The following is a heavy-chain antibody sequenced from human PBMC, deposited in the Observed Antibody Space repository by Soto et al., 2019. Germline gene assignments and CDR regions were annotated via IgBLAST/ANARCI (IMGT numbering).Heavy chain of an antibody. J-gene: IGHJ4*02. Sequence: SETLSLTCAVYDGSFSGYYWSWIRQPPGKGLEWIGEINHSGSTNYNPSLKSRVTISVDTSKNQFSLKLSSVTAADTAVYYCARGHLFYYDSSGSLDYWGQGTLVTVSS. D-gene: IGHD3-22*01. CDR1: DGSFSGYY. CDR2: INHSGST. CDR3: ARGHLFYYDSSGSLDY. V-gene: IGHV4-34*01.